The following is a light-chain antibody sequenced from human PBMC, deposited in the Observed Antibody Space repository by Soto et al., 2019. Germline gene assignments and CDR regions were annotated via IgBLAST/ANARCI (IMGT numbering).Light chain of an antibody. CDR3: HQYGSSPRT. CDR1: QSVSSN. V-gene: IGKV3-15*01. Sequence: ELVMTQSPATLSVSPGERATLSCRASQSVSSNLAWYQQKPGQAPRLLIYGAATRTTGIPARFSGSGSGTDFTLTISRLEPEDFAVYYCHQYGSSPRTFGQGTKVDIK. CDR2: GAA. J-gene: IGKJ1*01.